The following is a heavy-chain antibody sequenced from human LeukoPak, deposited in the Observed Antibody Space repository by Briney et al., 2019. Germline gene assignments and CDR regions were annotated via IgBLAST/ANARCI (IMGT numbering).Heavy chain of an antibody. V-gene: IGHV4-61*02. CDR1: GGSISSDSSY. CDR2: IYTSGST. Sequence: SETLSLTCTVSGGSISSDSSYWSWIRQPAGEGLEWIGRIYTSGSTNYNPSLKSRVTISVDTSKNQFSLSLTSVTAPDTAVYYCTRGQTWVYYMDVWGKGTTVTVSS. J-gene: IGHJ6*03. D-gene: IGHD7-27*01. CDR3: TRGQTWVYYMDV.